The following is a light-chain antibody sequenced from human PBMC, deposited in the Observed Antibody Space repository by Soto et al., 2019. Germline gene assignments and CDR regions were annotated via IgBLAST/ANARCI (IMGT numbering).Light chain of an antibody. V-gene: IGKV2-30*01. CDR3: MQGTHWPPT. Sequence: DVVLTQSPPSLPVTLGQPASISCRSSQSLVYRDGNTHLNWFQQRPGQSPRRLIYMVSTRDSGVPDRVSGSGSGTDFTLKISGVEAEDVGVYYCMQGTHWPPTFGQGTKVEIK. CDR2: MVS. CDR1: QSLVYRDGNTH. J-gene: IGKJ1*01.